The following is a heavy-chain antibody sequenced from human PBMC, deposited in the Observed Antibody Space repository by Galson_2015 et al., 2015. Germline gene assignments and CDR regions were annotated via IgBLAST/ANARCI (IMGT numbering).Heavy chain of an antibody. D-gene: IGHD1/OR15-1a*01. Sequence: SLRLSCADSGLTFSNSAMTWVRQAPGKGLEWVAAIGGTGAKTYYSESAKGRFTVSRDNSKNTLFLQMNSLTADDTALYYCARVRGTSWNKGDWLDPWGQGTLVTVSS. CDR2: IGGTGAKT. CDR3: ARVRGTSWNKGDWLDP. CDR1: GLTFSNSA. J-gene: IGHJ5*02. V-gene: IGHV3-23*01.